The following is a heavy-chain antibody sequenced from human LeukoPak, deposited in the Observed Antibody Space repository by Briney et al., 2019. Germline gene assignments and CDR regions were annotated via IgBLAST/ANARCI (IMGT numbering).Heavy chain of an antibody. CDR3: ARDGSWGDYQFYFYMDV. Sequence: GGSLRLSCEASGFTFGSFAMSWVRQAPGKGLEWLSGISASGYYIYYADSVKGRFTISRDNSKYTLYIEMNSLRAEDTAVYYCARDGSWGDYQFYFYMDVWGKGTTVTVSS. D-gene: IGHD2-2*01. J-gene: IGHJ6*03. V-gene: IGHV3-23*01. CDR1: GFTFGSFA. CDR2: ISASGYYI.